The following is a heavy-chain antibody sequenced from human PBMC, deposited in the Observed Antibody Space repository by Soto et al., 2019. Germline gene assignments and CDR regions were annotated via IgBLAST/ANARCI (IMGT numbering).Heavy chain of an antibody. D-gene: IGHD4-17*01. J-gene: IGHJ4*02. CDR2: IYYSGST. Sequence: NPSETLSLTCSVSGSSVSSGDFYWIWIRQPPGKGLEWIGYIYYSGSTYYNPSLKSRVIISVDMSKNQFSLKLSSVTAADTAVYYCARTYGGSVDYWGQGSLVTVSS. CDR3: ARTYGGSVDY. V-gene: IGHV4-30-4*01. CDR1: GSSVSSGDFY.